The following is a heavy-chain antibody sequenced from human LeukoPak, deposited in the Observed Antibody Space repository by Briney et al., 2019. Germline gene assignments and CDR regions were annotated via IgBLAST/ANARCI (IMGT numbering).Heavy chain of an antibody. CDR1: GGSFSGYY. J-gene: IGHJ4*02. CDR2: INHSGST. D-gene: IGHD3-22*01. Sequence: SETLSLTCAVYGGSFSGYYWSWIRQPPGKGLEWIGEINHSGSTNYNPSLKSRVTISVDTSKNQFSLKLSSVTAADTAVYYCARVPNYYDSSGRLSYYFDYWGQGTLVTVSS. V-gene: IGHV4-34*01. CDR3: ARVPNYYDSSGRLSYYFDY.